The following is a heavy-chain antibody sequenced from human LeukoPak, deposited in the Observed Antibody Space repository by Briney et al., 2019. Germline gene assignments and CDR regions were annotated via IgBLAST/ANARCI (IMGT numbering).Heavy chain of an antibody. J-gene: IGHJ6*03. CDR1: GYTFTSYG. V-gene: IGHV1-8*02. Sequence: GASVKVSCKAFGYTFTSYGISWVRQATGQGLEWMGWMNPNSGNTGYAQKFQGRVTMTRNTSISTAYMELSSLRSEDTAVYYCARGFVLWFGDLPRDYYYYYMDVWGKGTTVTISS. CDR2: MNPNSGNT. D-gene: IGHD3-10*01. CDR3: ARGFVLWFGDLPRDYYYYYMDV.